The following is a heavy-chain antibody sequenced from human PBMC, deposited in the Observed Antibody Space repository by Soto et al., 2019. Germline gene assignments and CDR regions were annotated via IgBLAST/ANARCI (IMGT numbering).Heavy chain of an antibody. CDR1: GFTFSSYA. J-gene: IGHJ4*02. D-gene: IGHD6-6*01. V-gene: IGHV3-23*01. Sequence: EVQLLESGGGLVQPGGSLRLSCAASGFTFSSYAMSWVRQAPGKGLEWVSAISGSGGSTYYADSVKGRFTISRDNSKNTLYLQMNSLRAEDTAVYYCAKDLILLYSSSDFDYWGQGTLSPSPQ. CDR3: AKDLILLYSSSDFDY. CDR2: ISGSGGST.